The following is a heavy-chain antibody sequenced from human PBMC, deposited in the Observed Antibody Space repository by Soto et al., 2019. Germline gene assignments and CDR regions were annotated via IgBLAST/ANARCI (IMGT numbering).Heavy chain of an antibody. CDR3: ATGLALAYQLLFFVY. CDR1: GGSFSSYS. J-gene: IGHJ4*02. CDR2: IIPIFEST. Sequence: QVQLVQSGAEVRKPGSSVKVSCKASGGSFSSYSISWVRQAPGQGLEWMGWIIPIFESTNYTQKFQGRVTFTADKSTSTAYMELSSLRSEDTAVYYCATGLALAYQLLFFVYWGQGTLVTVSS. D-gene: IGHD3-10*01. V-gene: IGHV1-69*06.